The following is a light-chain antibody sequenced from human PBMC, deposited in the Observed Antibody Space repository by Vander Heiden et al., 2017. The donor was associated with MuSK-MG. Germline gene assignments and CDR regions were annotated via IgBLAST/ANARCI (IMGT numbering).Light chain of an antibody. CDR1: QSVSSY. Sequence: EIVLTPSPPTLSLSPGERATLSCRASQSVSSYLAWYQQKPCQAPRLLIYDASNRATVIQARCSRSRYGTDVTLTISSLVQDDFAVYYCQQRCNGAPVYTFGQGTKVEIK. CDR3: QQRCNGAPVYT. CDR2: DAS. J-gene: IGKJ2*01. V-gene: IGKV3-11*01.